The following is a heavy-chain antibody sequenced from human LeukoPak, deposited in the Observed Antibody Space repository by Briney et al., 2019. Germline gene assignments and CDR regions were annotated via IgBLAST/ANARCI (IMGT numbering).Heavy chain of an antibody. V-gene: IGHV4-59*11. Sequence: SETLSLTCTVSGASTASHYWTWLRQPPGKELEWIAYMFDTVSTKSNPSLKSRLALSVDTSKKQLSLRLSSVTAADTAVYYCATIKRGSTYGYFDFWGQGIKVTVSS. D-gene: IGHD5-18*01. J-gene: IGHJ4*02. CDR3: ATIKRGSTYGYFDF. CDR1: GASTASHY. CDR2: MFDTVST.